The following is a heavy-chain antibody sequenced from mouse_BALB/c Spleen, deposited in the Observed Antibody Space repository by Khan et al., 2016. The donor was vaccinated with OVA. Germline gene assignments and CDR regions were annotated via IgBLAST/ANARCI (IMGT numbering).Heavy chain of an antibody. CDR1: GFSLTTYG. CDR2: IWSDGIT. Sequence: QVQLKESGPGLVAPSQSLSITCTVSGFSLTTYGVHWVRQPPGKGLEWLVVIWSDGITTYNSALKSRLSTSKDNSKSQVFLKMNSLQTDDTAMYYCARGGFYAMDYWGQGTSVTVSS. J-gene: IGHJ4*01. V-gene: IGHV2-6*02. CDR3: ARGGFYAMDY.